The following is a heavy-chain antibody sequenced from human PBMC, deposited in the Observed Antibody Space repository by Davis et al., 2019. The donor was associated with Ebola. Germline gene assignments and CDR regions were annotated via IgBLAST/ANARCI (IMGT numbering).Heavy chain of an antibody. V-gene: IGHV3-23*01. CDR1: GFTFSKYW. CDR3: AEGGTNNFLGAN. CDR2: ISATGADI. Sequence: GESLKISCAASGFTFSKYWMHWVRQAPGRGLEWVSGISATGADIKYADSVRGRFSISRDNSKNTLYLQMDSLRAEDTAVFYCAEGGTNNFLGANWGQGTLVTVSS. D-gene: IGHD2-8*01. J-gene: IGHJ4*02.